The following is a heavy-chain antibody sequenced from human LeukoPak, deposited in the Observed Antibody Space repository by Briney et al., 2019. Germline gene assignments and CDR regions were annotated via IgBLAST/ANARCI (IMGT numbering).Heavy chain of an antibody. D-gene: IGHD6-13*01. V-gene: IGHV1-2*02. J-gene: IGHJ4*02. CDR2: INPSSGGT. CDR1: GYTFTGYY. Sequence: ASVKVSCKASGYTFTGYYMHWVRQAPGQGLEWMGWINPSSGGTNYAQKFQGRVTMTRDTSISTAYMELSRLRSDDTAVYYCARVRQQLVRDFDYWGQGTLVTVSS. CDR3: ARVRQQLVRDFDY.